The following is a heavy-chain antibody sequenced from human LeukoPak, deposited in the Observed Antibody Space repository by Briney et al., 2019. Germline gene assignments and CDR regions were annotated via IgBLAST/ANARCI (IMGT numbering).Heavy chain of an antibody. D-gene: IGHD6-19*01. CDR1: GYTFSSYG. CDR2: ISAYNGNT. Sequence: ASVKVSCKASGYTFSSYGISWVRQAPGQGLEWMGWISAYNGNTNYAQKLQGRVTMTTDTPTSTAYMELRSLRSDDTAVYYCARDRSSGPNWFDPWGQGTLVTVSS. V-gene: IGHV1-18*01. J-gene: IGHJ5*02. CDR3: ARDRSSGPNWFDP.